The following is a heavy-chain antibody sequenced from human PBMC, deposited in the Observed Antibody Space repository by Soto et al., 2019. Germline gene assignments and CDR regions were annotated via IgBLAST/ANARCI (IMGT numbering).Heavy chain of an antibody. V-gene: IGHV4-4*02. D-gene: IGHD3-9*01. CDR3: ASNDAFWFLY. Sequence: QVHLQESGPGLVKPSGTLSLTCAVSGYSISSGYWWSWARQPPGKGREWIGEISHTGSTNYNPSLKNRVALSVDKSNNQFSLQLSSVTAADTAVYYCASNDAFWFLYWGRGTLVTVVS. J-gene: IGHJ4*02. CDR2: ISHTGST. CDR1: GYSISSGYW.